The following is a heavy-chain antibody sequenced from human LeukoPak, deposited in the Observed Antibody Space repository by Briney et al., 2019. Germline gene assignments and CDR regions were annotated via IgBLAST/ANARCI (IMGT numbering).Heavy chain of an antibody. Sequence: TGGSLRLSCAASGFTFSSYGMSWVRQAPGQGLEWVSVISGSGVSTYYADSVKGRFTISRDNSKNTLYLQMNSLRAEDTAVYYCAKDHGSLGSGLNWGQGTLVTVSS. V-gene: IGHV3-23*01. J-gene: IGHJ4*02. D-gene: IGHD3-10*01. CDR3: AKDHGSLGSGLN. CDR1: GFTFSSYG. CDR2: ISGSGVST.